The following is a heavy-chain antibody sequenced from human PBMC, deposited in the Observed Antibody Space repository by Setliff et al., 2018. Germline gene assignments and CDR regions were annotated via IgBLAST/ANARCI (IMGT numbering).Heavy chain of an antibody. J-gene: IGHJ6*02. D-gene: IGHD2-15*01. CDR1: GYTFTSYA. CDR3: AHTIVGYCSGISCYDYYYGMDV. Sequence: GASVKVSCKASGYTFTSYAMHWVRQAPGQRLEWMGWINAGNGNKKYSQKFQGRVTITRDTSASTAYMELSSLRSEDTAVYYCAHTIVGYCSGISCYDYYYGMDVWGQGTTVTVSS. CDR2: INAGNGNK. V-gene: IGHV1-3*01.